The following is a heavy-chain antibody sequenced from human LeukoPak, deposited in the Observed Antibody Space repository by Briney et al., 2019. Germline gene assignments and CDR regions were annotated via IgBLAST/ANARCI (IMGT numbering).Heavy chain of an antibody. CDR3: AREDYYDSGSNDY. Sequence: GASVKVSCKASGYTFTSYGISWVRQAPGQGLEWMGIINPSGGSTSYAQKFQGSVTITRNTSISTAYMMLSSLRSEDTAIYYCAREDYYDSGSNDYWGQGTLVTVSS. D-gene: IGHD3-22*01. CDR2: INPSGGST. V-gene: IGHV1-8*03. J-gene: IGHJ4*02. CDR1: GYTFTSYG.